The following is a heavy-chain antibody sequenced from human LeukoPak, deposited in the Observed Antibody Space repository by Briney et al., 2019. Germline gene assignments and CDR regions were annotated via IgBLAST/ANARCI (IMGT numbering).Heavy chain of an antibody. CDR2: INHSGST. CDR3: ARATPLRYFDWLVFDY. Sequence: SETLSLTCAVYGGSFSGYYWSWIRQPPGKGLEWIGEINHSGSTNYNPSLKSRVTISVDTSKNQFSLKLSPVTAADTAVYYCARATPLRYFDWLVFDYWGQGTLVTVSS. CDR1: GGSFSGYY. J-gene: IGHJ4*02. V-gene: IGHV4-34*01. D-gene: IGHD3-9*01.